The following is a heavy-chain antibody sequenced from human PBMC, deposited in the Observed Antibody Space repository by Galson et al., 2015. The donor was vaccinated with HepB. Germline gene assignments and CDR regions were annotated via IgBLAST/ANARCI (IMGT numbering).Heavy chain of an antibody. V-gene: IGHV3-33*01. Sequence: SLRLSCAASGFTFSSYGMHWVRQAPGKGLEWVAVIWYDGSNEYYADSVKGRFTISRDNSKNTLYLQMNSLRAEDTAVYYCARDLSIVVVIAAPFDYWGQGTLVTVSS. D-gene: IGHD2-15*01. J-gene: IGHJ4*02. CDR2: IWYDGSNE. CDR3: ARDLSIVVVIAAPFDY. CDR1: GFTFSSYG.